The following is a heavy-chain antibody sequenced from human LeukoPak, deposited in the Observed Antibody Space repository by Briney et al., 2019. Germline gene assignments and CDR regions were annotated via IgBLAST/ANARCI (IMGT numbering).Heavy chain of an antibody. CDR2: IKQDGSEK. J-gene: IGHJ3*02. CDR1: GFTFSNYW. V-gene: IGHV3-7*01. D-gene: IGHD3-10*01. Sequence: GGSLRLSCAASGFTFSNYWMSWVRQAPGKGPEWVANIKQDGSEKYYVDSVEGRFTISRDNAKNSLYLQMNSLRAEDTAVYYCATNWLVQGVITRDAFDIWGQGTMVTVSS. CDR3: ATNWLVQGVITRDAFDI.